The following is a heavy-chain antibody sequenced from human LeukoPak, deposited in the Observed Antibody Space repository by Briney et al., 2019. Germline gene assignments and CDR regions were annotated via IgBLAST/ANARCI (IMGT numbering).Heavy chain of an antibody. CDR1: GDSVSSNSAA. J-gene: IGHJ4*02. D-gene: IGHD3-10*01. CDR3: ARASLWFGETNWGEDYFDY. Sequence: SQTLSLTCAISGDSVSSNSAAWNWIRQSPSRGPEWLGRTYYRSKWYNDYAVSVKSRITINPDTSKNQFSLQLNSVTPEDTAVYYCARASLWFGETNWGEDYFDYWGQGTLVTVSS. CDR2: TYYRSKWYN. V-gene: IGHV6-1*01.